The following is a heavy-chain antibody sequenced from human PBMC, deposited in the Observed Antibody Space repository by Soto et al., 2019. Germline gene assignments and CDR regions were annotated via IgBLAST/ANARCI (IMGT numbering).Heavy chain of an antibody. J-gene: IGHJ5*02. CDR1: GASISGFY. D-gene: IGHD1-1*01. V-gene: IGHV4-4*07. CDR2: IYATGTT. CDR3: VRYGTKTLRDWFDP. Sequence: SETLSLTCTVSGASISGFYWSWIRKSAGKGLEWIGRIYATGTTDYNPSLKSRVMMSVDTSKKQFSLKLRSVTAADTAVYYCVRYGTKTLRDWFDPWGQGISVTVSS.